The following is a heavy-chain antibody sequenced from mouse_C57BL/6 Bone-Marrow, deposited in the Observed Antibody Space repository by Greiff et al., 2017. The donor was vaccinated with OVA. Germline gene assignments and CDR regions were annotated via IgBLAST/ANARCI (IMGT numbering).Heavy chain of an antibody. CDR2: IDPENGDT. V-gene: IGHV14-4*01. J-gene: IGHJ4*01. D-gene: IGHD2-5*01. CDR1: GFNIKDDY. Sequence: VQLKESGAELVRPGASVKLSCTASGFNIKDDYMHWVKRRPEQGLEWIGWIDPENGDTEYASKFQGKATITADTSSNTAYLQLSSLTSEDTAVYYCTRGVYYSNSGAMDYWGQGTSVTVSS. CDR3: TRGVYYSNSGAMDY.